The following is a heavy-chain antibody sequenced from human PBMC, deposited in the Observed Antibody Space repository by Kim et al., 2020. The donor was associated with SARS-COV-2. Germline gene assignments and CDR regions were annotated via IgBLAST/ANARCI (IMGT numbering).Heavy chain of an antibody. CDR2: ISSSSYI. D-gene: IGHD6-19*01. CDR3: ARDRGIAVAGGYGMDV. CDR1: GFTFSSYS. Sequence: GGSLRLSCAASGFTFSSYSMNWVRQAPGKGLEWVSSISSSSYIYYADSVKGRFTISRDNAKNSLYLQMNSLRAEDTAVYYCARDRGIAVAGGYGMDVWGQGTTVTVSS. V-gene: IGHV3-21*01. J-gene: IGHJ6*02.